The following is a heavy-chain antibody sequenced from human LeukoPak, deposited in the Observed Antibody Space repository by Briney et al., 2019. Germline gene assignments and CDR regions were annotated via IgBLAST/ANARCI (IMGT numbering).Heavy chain of an antibody. J-gene: IGHJ3*02. CDR3: ARGDYYDSSGYYPGAFDI. CDR1: GFTFSSYA. D-gene: IGHD3-22*01. Sequence: GGSLRLSCAASGFTFSSYAMSWVRQAPGKGLEWVANIKQDGSEKYYVDSVKGRFTISRDNAKNSLYLQKNSLRAEDTAVYYCARGDYYDSSGYYPGAFDIWGQGTMVTVSS. V-gene: IGHV3-7*01. CDR2: IKQDGSEK.